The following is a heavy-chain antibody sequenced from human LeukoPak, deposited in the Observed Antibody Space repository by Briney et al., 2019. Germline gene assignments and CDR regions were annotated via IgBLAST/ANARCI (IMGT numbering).Heavy chain of an antibody. CDR1: GFSLSTSGVG. J-gene: IGHJ3*02. D-gene: IGHD7-27*01. CDR2: IYWHEDK. V-gene: IGHV2-5*01. Sequence: SGPTLVNPTQTLTLTCTFSGFSLSTSGVGVGWIRQRPGKALEWLALIYWHEDKRYSPSLMRGPTITKDPSQTQAVLTMTNMHPVDTPTYYCALLELGMCAFDIWRQGTMVTVSS. CDR3: ALLELGMCAFDI.